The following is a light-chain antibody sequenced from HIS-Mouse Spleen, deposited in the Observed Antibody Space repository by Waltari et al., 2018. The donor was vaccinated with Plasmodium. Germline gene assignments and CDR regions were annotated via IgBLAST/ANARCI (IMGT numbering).Light chain of an antibody. J-gene: IGLJ2*01. Sequence: QSALTQPRPVSGSPGQSVTISCTGTSSDVGGYNYVSWYQQHPGKAPKLMIYDVSKRPSGVPDRFSGSKSGNTASLTISGTQAMDEADYYCQAWDSSTVVFGGGTKLTVL. V-gene: IGLV2-11*01. CDR3: QAWDSSTVV. CDR1: SSDVGGYNY. CDR2: DVS.